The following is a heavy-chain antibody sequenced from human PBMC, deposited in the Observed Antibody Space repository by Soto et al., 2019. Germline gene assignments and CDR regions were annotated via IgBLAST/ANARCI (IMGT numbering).Heavy chain of an antibody. CDR1: GGSISSYY. D-gene: IGHD1-1*01. CDR3: ARDTYTIFDY. CDR2: IYYSGST. J-gene: IGHJ4*02. Sequence: QVQLQESGPGLVKPSETLSLTCTVSGGSISSYYWSWIRQPPGKGLEWIGYIYYSGSTNYNPSLKSRVTISVDTSKNQFSLKLSSVTAADTAVYYCARDTYTIFDYWGQGTLVTVSS. V-gene: IGHV4-59*01.